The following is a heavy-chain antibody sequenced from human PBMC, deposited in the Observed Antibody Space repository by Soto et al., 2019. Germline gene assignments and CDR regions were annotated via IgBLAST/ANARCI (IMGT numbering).Heavy chain of an antibody. CDR1: GFTFSSYG. Sequence: PGGSLRLSCAASGFTFSSYGMHWVRQAPGKGLEWVAVISYGGSNKYYADSVKGRFTISRDNSKNTLYLQMNSLRAEDTAVYYCAKALYDIAVGAPFDYWGQGTLVTVSS. CDR2: ISYGGSNK. J-gene: IGHJ4*02. D-gene: IGHD6-19*01. V-gene: IGHV3-30*18. CDR3: AKALYDIAVGAPFDY.